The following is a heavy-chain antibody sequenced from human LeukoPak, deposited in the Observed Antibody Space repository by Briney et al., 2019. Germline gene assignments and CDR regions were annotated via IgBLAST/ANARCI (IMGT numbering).Heavy chain of an antibody. CDR1: GITFSSYG. CDR2: IWFDGSNK. D-gene: IGHD2-21*01. J-gene: IGHJ4*02. V-gene: IGHV3-33*01. Sequence: PGGSLRLSCAVSGITFSSYGMHWVRQAPGKGLEWVAVIWFDGSNKYYADSVKGRFTISRDNSKNTVFLQMNSLRAEDTALYYCTRDAYCGGDCYRPNFDYWGQGTLATVSS. CDR3: TRDAYCGGDCYRPNFDY.